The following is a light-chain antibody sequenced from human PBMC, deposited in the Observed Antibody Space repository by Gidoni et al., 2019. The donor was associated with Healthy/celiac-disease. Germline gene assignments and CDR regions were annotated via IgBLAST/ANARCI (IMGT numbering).Light chain of an antibody. V-gene: IGLV3-19*01. CDR2: GKN. Sequence: SSELTQYPAVSFALEQTVRITCQGDSLRSYDASWYQQKAEQAPVLVIYGKNNRPSGIPDRFSGSSSGNTASLTITGAQAEDEADYYCNSRDSSGNHVVFGGGTKLTVL. CDR1: SLRSYD. J-gene: IGLJ2*01. CDR3: NSRDSSGNHVV.